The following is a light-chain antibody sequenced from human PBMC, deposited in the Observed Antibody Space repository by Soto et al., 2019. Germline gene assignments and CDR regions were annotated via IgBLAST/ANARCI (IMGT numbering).Light chain of an antibody. J-gene: IGKJ1*01. V-gene: IGKV1-5*03. CDR3: HQCISYPWT. Sequence: DIQMSQSPSTLSASVGDRVTITCRARQSISSWLAWYQQKPGRAPKLLIYKASSLASGVPSRFSGSGSGTEFTLTISSLQPDDFASYYGHQCISYPWTFGQGTKGEIK. CDR2: KAS. CDR1: QSISSW.